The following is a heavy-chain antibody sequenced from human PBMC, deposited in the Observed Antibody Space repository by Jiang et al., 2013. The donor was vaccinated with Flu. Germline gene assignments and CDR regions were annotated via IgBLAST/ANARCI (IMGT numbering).Heavy chain of an antibody. V-gene: IGHV3-33*01. J-gene: IGHJ3*02. CDR1: GFTFSSYG. D-gene: IGHD1-7*01. CDR2: IWYDGSNK. Sequence: LVESGGGVVQPGRSLRLSCAASGFTFSSYGMHWVRQAPGKGLEWVAVIWYDGSNKYYADSVKGRFTISRDNSKNTLYLQMNSLRAEDTAVYYCARDRRIAGTTSNAFDIWGQGTMVTVSS. CDR3: ARDRRIAGTTSNAFDI.